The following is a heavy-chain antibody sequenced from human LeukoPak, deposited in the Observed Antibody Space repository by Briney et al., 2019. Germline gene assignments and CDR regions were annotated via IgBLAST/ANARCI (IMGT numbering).Heavy chain of an antibody. Sequence: ASVKVSCKASGYTFTGYYMHWVRQAPGQGLEWMGWINPNSGGTNYAQKFQGRVTMTRDTSISTAHMELSRLRSDDTAVYYCARDPSVAGDNWFDPWGQGTLVTVSS. CDR2: INPNSGGT. CDR3: ARDPSVAGDNWFDP. J-gene: IGHJ5*02. CDR1: GYTFTGYY. V-gene: IGHV1-2*02. D-gene: IGHD6-19*01.